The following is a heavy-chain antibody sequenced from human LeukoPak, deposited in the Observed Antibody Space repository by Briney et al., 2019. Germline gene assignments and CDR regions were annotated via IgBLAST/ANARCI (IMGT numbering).Heavy chain of an antibody. D-gene: IGHD3-3*02. CDR1: GYTFTSYA. V-gene: IGHV1-3*01. CDR3: ARAPIFGVVTTFDY. J-gene: IGHJ4*02. CDR2: INAGNGNT. Sequence: ASVKVSCKASGYTFTSYAMHWVRQAPGQRLEWMGWINAGNGNTKYSQKFQGRVTITRDTSASTAYMGLSSLRSEDTAVYYCARAPIFGVVTTFDYWGQGTLVTVSS.